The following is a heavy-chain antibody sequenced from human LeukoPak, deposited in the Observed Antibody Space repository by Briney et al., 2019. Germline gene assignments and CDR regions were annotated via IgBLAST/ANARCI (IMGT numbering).Heavy chain of an antibody. J-gene: IGHJ4*02. V-gene: IGHV4-38-2*02. CDR1: GYSISSGYY. CDR2: IYHSGST. Sequence: SETLSLTCTVSGYSISSGYYWGWIRQPPGKGLEGIGSIYHSGSTYYNPSLKSRHTISVDTSKNQFSLKLSSVTAADTAVYYCARSRRRGFGPSYDYWGQGTLVTVSS. D-gene: IGHD3/OR15-3a*01. CDR3: ARSRRRGFGPSYDY.